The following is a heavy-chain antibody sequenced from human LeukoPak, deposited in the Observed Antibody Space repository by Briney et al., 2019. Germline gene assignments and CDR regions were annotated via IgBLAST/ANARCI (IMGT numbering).Heavy chain of an antibody. Sequence: GGSLRLSCAASGFTFSSYAMHWVRQAPRKGLEYVSAISSNGGSTYYANSVKGRFTISRDNSKNTLYLQMGSLRAEDMAVYYCARSPGEVVNPEYAFDIWGQGTTV. CDR1: GFTFSSYA. CDR3: ARSPGEVVNPEYAFDI. J-gene: IGHJ3*02. D-gene: IGHD3-10*01. CDR2: ISSNGGST. V-gene: IGHV3-64*01.